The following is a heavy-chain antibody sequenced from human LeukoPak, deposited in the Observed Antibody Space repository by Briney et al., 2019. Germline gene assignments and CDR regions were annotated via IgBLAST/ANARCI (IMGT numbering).Heavy chain of an antibody. CDR1: GGSMSPFY. D-gene: IGHD1-1*01. CDR2: IYYSGGT. V-gene: IGHV4-59*08. Sequence: PSETLSLTCTVSGGSMSPFYWSWIRQSPGKGLEWIGSIYYSGGTNYNPSRKSRVTISVDTSKNQFSLELSSVTAADTAVYYCAVNSTKHTFDIWGQGTMVTVSS. CDR3: AVNSTKHTFDI. J-gene: IGHJ3*02.